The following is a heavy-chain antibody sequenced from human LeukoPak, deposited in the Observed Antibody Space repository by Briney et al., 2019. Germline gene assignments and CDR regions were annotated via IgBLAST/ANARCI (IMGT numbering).Heavy chain of an antibody. CDR1: GFTFTNYY. D-gene: IGHD2-8*02. CDR3: AREESGGYFDY. CDR2: INPSGSNT. V-gene: IGHV1-46*01. J-gene: IGHJ4*02. Sequence: GASVKVSGKASGFTFTNYYMHGVGQAPGQGLEWMGLINPSGSNTNYAQKFRGRVTMTRDTSATTVYMELSSLRSEDTAVYYCAREESGGYFDYGGQGTLVTVSS.